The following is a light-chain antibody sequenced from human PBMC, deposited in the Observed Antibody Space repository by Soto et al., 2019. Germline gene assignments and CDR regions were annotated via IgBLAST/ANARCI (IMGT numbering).Light chain of an antibody. CDR1: QSVGSSY. CDR2: GSS. J-gene: IGKJ3*01. Sequence: DIVLTQSPGTLSVSPGERVTLSCRASQSVGSSYLAWYQQRPGQAHRLLIFGSSYTATGIPDRFSGSGSGTDFTLTISRLEPEDFAFYYCQQYSSSPPEFTFGPGTKVDSK. CDR3: QQYSSSPPEFT. V-gene: IGKV3-20*01.